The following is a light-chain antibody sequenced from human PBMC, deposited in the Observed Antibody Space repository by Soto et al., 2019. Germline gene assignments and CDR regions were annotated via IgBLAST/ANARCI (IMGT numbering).Light chain of an antibody. CDR2: LAS. CDR3: MQARQTALT. V-gene: IGKV2-28*01. J-gene: IGKJ4*01. Sequence: DIVMTQSPLSLPVTPGESASISCRSTQSLLHSTGYNYLDWYVQKPGQSPQLLIYLASHRASGVPDRFSGSGAGTDFTLEISRVEAEDGGIYYCMQARQTALTVGGGTKVEIK. CDR1: QSLLHSTGYNY.